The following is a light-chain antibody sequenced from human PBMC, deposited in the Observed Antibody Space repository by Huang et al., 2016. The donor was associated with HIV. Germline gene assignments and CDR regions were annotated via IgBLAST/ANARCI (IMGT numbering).Light chain of an antibody. CDR3: QQYNNWFT. Sequence: EIVMTQSPDTLSVSPGKRVSLSCRASQSVEDNLAWYQQKPGQAPRLLVYGASTRATGVPVRFSGSGSGTEFTLTITNLQSEDFASYYCQQYNNWFTFGQGTRLEI. J-gene: IGKJ5*01. CDR2: GAS. V-gene: IGKV3-15*01. CDR1: QSVEDN.